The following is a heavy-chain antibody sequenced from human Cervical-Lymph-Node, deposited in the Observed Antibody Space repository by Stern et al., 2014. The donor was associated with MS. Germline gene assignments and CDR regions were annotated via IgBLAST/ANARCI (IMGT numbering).Heavy chain of an antibody. CDR1: GGSITSGDYY. CDR3: ARDRSYYFFDY. Sequence: VKLQESGPGLVKPSQTLSLTCTVSGGSITSGDYYWSWIRQPPGKGLEWIGYIFYTGSTYYNPSLKSRLTISLDTSKNQFSLNLSSVTAADTAVYYCARDRSYYFFDYWGQGTLVTVSS. V-gene: IGHV4-30-4*01. J-gene: IGHJ4*02. CDR2: IFYTGST. D-gene: IGHD3-10*01.